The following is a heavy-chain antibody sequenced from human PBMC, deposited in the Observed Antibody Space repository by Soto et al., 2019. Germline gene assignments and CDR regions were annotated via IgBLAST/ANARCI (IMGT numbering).Heavy chain of an antibody. CDR3: ATRITVFGLLIPPFDP. Sequence: QVHLQQWGAGLLKPSETLSLTCAVFGGSVNGYYWNWIRQPPGKGLEWIGEINHTGGTHYNPSLKSRVTMSVDTSKNQFSLRWSSVTAADTAIYYCATRITVFGLLIPPFDPWGQGTQVTVSS. J-gene: IGHJ5*02. CDR2: INHTGGT. CDR1: GGSVNGYY. D-gene: IGHD3-3*01. V-gene: IGHV4-34*02.